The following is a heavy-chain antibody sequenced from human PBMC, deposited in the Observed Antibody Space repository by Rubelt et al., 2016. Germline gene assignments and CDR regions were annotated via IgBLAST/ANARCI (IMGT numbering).Heavy chain of an antibody. CDR2: IAWDDDK. J-gene: IGHJ4*02. Sequence: QVTLRESGPALVKPTQTLTLTCTFSGFSLSTSGMCVSWIRQPPGKALEWLALIAWDDDKYYSPALKTRLTIPKETSKTQVVLTMTNMDPVDTATYYCARLVAGLPFDYWGQGSLVTVSS. CDR3: ARLVAGLPFDY. V-gene: IGHV2-70*01. D-gene: IGHD6-19*01. CDR1: GFSLSTSGMC.